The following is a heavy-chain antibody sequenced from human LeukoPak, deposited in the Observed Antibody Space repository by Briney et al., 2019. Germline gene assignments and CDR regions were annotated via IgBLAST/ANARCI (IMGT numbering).Heavy chain of an antibody. CDR2: ISSSGSTI. V-gene: IGHV3-48*03. D-gene: IGHD1-26*01. J-gene: IGHJ6*03. CDR1: GFTFSSYE. Sequence: GGSLRLSCAASGFTFSSYEMNWVRQAPGKWLEWVSYISSSGSTIYYADSVKGRFTISRENAKNSLYLQMNSLRAEDTAVYYCARGAGSGADYYYYYYMDVWGKGTTVTVSS. CDR3: ARGAGSGADYYYYYYMDV.